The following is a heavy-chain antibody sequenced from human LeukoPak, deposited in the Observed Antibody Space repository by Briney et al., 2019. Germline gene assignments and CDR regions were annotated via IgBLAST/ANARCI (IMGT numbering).Heavy chain of an antibody. V-gene: IGHV1-69*13. D-gene: IGHD6-19*01. J-gene: IGHJ4*02. CDR2: IIPIFGTA. CDR1: GGTFSSYA. Sequence: ASVKVSCKASGGTFSSYAISWVRQAPGQGLEWMGGIIPIFGTANYAQKFQGRVTITADESTSTAYMELSSLRSEDTAVYYCARDKQWLVRGGSFDYWGQGTLVTVSS. CDR3: ARDKQWLVRGGSFDY.